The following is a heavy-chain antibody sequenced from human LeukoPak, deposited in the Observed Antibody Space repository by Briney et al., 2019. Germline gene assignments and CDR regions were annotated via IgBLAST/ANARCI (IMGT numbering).Heavy chain of an antibody. J-gene: IGHJ4*02. CDR2: ISNRGSAI. CDR3: ARVSSGYNYPRFDS. Sequence: GGTLRLSCAASGFTFSRNGMTWVRQAPGKGLECVSYISNRGSAIHYADSVKGRYTISRDNAKNSLYLQMNSLRDEDSAVYYCARVSSGYNYPRFDSWGQGTLVTVSS. D-gene: IGHD5-18*01. CDR1: GFTFSRNG. V-gene: IGHV3-48*02.